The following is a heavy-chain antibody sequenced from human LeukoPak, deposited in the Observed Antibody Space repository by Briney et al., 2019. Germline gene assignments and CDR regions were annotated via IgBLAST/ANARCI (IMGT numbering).Heavy chain of an antibody. J-gene: IGHJ3*02. CDR3: AIDRYCSSTSCHTRAFDI. D-gene: IGHD2-2*02. V-gene: IGHV1-8*01. CDR1: GYTFTSYD. CDR2: MNPNSGNT. Sequence: GASVKVSCKASGYTFTSYDINWVRQATGQGLEWMGWMNPNSGNTGYAQKFQGRVTMTRNTSISTAYMELSSLRSEDTAVYYCAIDRYCSSTSCHTRAFDIWGQGTMVTVSS.